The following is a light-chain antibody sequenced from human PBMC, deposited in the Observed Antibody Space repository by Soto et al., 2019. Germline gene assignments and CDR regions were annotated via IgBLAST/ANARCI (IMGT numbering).Light chain of an antibody. CDR1: SRDVGGYNY. V-gene: IGLV2-14*01. CDR3: TSYTNSNTYV. Sequence: QSALTQPASVSGSPGQSITISCTGTSRDVGGYNYVSWHQQHPGKAPKVMIFEVNNRPSGVSNRFSGSKSGNTASLTISGLQAEDEADYYCTSYTNSNTYVFGTGTKLTVL. J-gene: IGLJ1*01. CDR2: EVN.